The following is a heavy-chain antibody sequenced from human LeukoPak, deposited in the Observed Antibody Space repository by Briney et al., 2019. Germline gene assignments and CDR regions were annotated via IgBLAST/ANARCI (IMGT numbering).Heavy chain of an antibody. CDR1: GFTVSSNY. V-gene: IGHV3-53*01. D-gene: IGHD5-12*01. CDR2: IYSGGST. CDR3: AREGRYDCHFDY. Sequence: PGGSLRLSCAASGFTVSSNYMSWLRQAPGKGLEWVSVIYSGGSTYYADSVKGRFTISRDNAKNSLYLQMNSLRAEDTAVYYCAREGRYDCHFDYWGQGTLVTVSS. J-gene: IGHJ4*02.